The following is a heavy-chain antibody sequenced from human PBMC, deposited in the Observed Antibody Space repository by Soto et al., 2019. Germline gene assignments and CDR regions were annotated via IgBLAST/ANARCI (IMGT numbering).Heavy chain of an antibody. CDR1: GYRFTSYW. V-gene: IGHV5-51*01. D-gene: IGHD3-10*01. Sequence: GESLKISCKASGYRFTSYWIGWVRQMPGKGLEWMGIIHPGDSDINYSPSFQGQVTISVDKSISTTYLHWSSLRASDTAMYYCVRLVGNILIREVSNWVDPWGQGTLVTV. CDR3: VRLVGNILIREVSNWVDP. CDR2: IHPGDSDI. J-gene: IGHJ5*02.